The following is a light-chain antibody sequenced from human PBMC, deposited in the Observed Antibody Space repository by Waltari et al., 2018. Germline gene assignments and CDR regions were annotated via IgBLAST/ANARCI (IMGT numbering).Light chain of an antibody. J-gene: IGLJ3*02. CDR3: QTGGHGTWV. CDR2: VNSDGSH. CDR1: SGPSSNI. V-gene: IGLV4-69*01. Sequence: QLVLTQSPPASASLGASVKLTCTLSSGPSSNIIAWLQQQPEKGPRYLMKVNSDGSHSKGDEIPDRFSGSSSGAERYLTISTVQSEDEADYYCQTGGHGTWVFGGGTKLTVL.